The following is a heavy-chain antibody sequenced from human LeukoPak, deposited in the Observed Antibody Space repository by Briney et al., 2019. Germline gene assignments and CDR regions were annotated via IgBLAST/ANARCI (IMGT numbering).Heavy chain of an antibody. CDR1: GYTFTSYG. D-gene: IGHD6-13*01. CDR2: ISAYNRNT. V-gene: IGHV1-18*01. Sequence: ASVKVSCKASGYTFTSYGISWVRQAPGQGLEWMGWISAYNRNTNYAQKLQGRVTMTTDTSTSTAYMELKSLRSDDTAVYYCARDTLHSSSWYNDYFDYWGQGTLVTVSS. J-gene: IGHJ4*02. CDR3: ARDTLHSSSWYNDYFDY.